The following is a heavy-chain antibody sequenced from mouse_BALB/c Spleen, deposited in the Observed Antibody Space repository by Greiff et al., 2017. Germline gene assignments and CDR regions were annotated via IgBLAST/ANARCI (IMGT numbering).Heavy chain of an antibody. V-gene: IGHV3-6*02. CDR1: GYSITSGYY. J-gene: IGHJ2*01. CDR2: ISYDGSN. Sequence: EVKLQESGPGLVKPSQSLSLTCSVTGYSITSGYYWNWIRQFPGNKLEWMGYISYDGSNNYNPSLKNRISITRDTSKNQFFLKLNSVTTEDTATYYCAREALYGNYVFFFDYWGQGTTLTVSS. D-gene: IGHD2-1*01. CDR3: AREALYGNYVFFFDY.